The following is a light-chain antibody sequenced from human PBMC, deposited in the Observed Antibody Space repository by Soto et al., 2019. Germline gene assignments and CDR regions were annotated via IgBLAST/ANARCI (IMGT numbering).Light chain of an antibody. J-gene: IGKJ1*01. CDR3: QQGGNWLWT. CDR2: DAS. CDR1: QSVSDY. Sequence: EIVLTQSPATLSLSPGERATLSCRASQSVSDYLAWYQQRPGQTPRLLIYDASKRATGIPARFSGSGSGTDLSLTISSLEPEDFAVYYCQQGGNWLWTFGQGTKVEIK. V-gene: IGKV3-11*01.